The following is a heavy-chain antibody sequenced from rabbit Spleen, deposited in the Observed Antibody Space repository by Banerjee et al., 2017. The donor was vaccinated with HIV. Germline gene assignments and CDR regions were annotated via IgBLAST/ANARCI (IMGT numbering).Heavy chain of an antibody. CDR2: IYAGSSGTT. V-gene: IGHV1S40*01. CDR1: GFSFSGSHY. J-gene: IGHJ4*01. D-gene: IGHD4-2*01. CDR3: ARGGYGGHIYAMGL. Sequence: QSLEESGGDLVKPGASLTLTCTASGFSFSGSHYMCWVRQAPGKGLEWIACIYAGSSGTTYYTSWAKGRFTISKTSSTTVTLQMTSLTAADTATYFCARGGYGGHIYAMGLWGQGTLVTVS.